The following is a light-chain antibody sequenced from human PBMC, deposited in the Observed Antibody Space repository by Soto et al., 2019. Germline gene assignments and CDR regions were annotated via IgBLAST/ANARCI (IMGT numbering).Light chain of an antibody. Sequence: IVLTQSPGTLSLSPGERATLSCRASQSVSSSSLAWYQQKPGQAPRLLISGAFSRATGIPDRFSGGGSGPEYTLTITRLEPEDFAVYSCQQYGFSPISFGQGTRLEIK. J-gene: IGKJ5*01. CDR1: QSVSSSS. CDR2: GAF. V-gene: IGKV3-20*01. CDR3: QQYGFSPIS.